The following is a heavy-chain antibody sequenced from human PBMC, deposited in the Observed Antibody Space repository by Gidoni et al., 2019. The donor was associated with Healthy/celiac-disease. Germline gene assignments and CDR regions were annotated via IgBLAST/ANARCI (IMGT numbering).Heavy chain of an antibody. CDR2: ISSSSSTI. J-gene: IGHJ6*02. V-gene: IGHV3-48*01. CDR3: AREGTAIYYYYGMDV. Sequence: EVQLVESGGGLVQPGGSLRLSCAASGFTSRSYSMNWVRQAPGKGLEWVSYISSSSSTIYYADSVKGRFTISRDNAKNSLYLQMNSLRAEDTAVYYCAREGTAIYYYYGMDVWGQGTTVTVSS. CDR1: GFTSRSYS. D-gene: IGHD5-18*01.